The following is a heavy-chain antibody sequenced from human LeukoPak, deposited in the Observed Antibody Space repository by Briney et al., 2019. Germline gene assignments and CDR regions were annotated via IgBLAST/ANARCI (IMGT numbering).Heavy chain of an antibody. CDR2: INPSGGST. CDR1: GYTFTSYY. Sequence: ASVKVSCKASGYTFTSYYMHWVRQAPGQGLEWMGIINPSGGSTSYAQKFQGRVTMTRDMSTSTVYMELSSLRSEDTAVYYCARDYLNGYSSGWYDRWGRGTLVTVSS. J-gene: IGHJ5*02. D-gene: IGHD6-19*01. CDR3: ARDYLNGYSSGWYDR. V-gene: IGHV1-46*01.